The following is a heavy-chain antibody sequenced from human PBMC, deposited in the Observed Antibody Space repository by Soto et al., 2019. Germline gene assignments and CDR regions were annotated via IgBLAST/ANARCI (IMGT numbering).Heavy chain of an antibody. D-gene: IGHD5-18*01. CDR1: VFTFSSYG. CDR2: IWYDGSNK. J-gene: IGHJ4*02. V-gene: IGHV3-33*08. CDR3: ARGLQLWLSDY. Sequence: PGGSLRLSCAASVFTFSSYGMHWVRQAPGKGLEWVAVIWYDGSNKYYADSVKGRFTISRDNSKNTLYLQMNSLRAEDTAVYYCARGLQLWLSDYWGQGTLVTVSS.